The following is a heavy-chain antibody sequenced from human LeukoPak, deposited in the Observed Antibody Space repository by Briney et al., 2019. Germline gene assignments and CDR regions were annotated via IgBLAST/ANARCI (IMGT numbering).Heavy chain of an antibody. J-gene: IGHJ3*02. Sequence: SETLSLTCTVSGGSINSFYWTWIRQPAGKGLEWIGRIYSSGSTNFNPSLKSRVTMSVDTSKNQFSLRLSSVTAADTAVYYCARVRMGPYAFDIWGQGTMVTVSS. CDR1: GGSINSFY. CDR3: ARVRMGPYAFDI. D-gene: IGHD2-15*01. V-gene: IGHV4-4*07. CDR2: IYSSGST.